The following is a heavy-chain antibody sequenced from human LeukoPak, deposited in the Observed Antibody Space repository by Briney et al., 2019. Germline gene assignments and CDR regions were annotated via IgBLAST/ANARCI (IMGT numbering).Heavy chain of an antibody. CDR3: AKPISGGLAVTADWFHP. V-gene: IGHV3-23*01. D-gene: IGHD6-19*01. CDR1: GFAFSVYA. Sequence: GGSLRLSCTASGFAFSVYAMSWLRQPPGKGLEWVSTIYANGGNTSYAASVRGRFTISRDNSKNTLYLQLNTLRADDTATYYCAKPISGGLAVTADWFHPWGQGTLVVVSA. J-gene: IGHJ5*01. CDR2: IYANGGNT.